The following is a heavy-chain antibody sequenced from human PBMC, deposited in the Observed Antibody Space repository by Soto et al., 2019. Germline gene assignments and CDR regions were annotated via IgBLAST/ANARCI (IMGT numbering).Heavy chain of an antibody. Sequence: ASVKVSCKASGYTFTGYYMHWVRQAPGQGLEWMGWINPNSGGTNYAQKFQGRVTMTRDTSISTAYMELSRLRSDDTAVYYCARDLSGYYDFWSGSENWCDTWGQGTLVTVSS. CDR3: ARDLSGYYDFWSGSENWCDT. D-gene: IGHD3-3*01. CDR1: GYTFTGYY. V-gene: IGHV1-2*02. CDR2: INPNSGGT. J-gene: IGHJ5*02.